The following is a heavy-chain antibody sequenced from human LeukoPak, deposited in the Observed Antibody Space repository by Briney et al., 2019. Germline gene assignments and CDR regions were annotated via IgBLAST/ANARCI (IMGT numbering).Heavy chain of an antibody. J-gene: IGHJ5*02. Sequence: ASVKVSCKASGYTFTDYSMHWVRQAPGQGLEWMGWINPNSGGTNYAQKFQGRVTMTRDTSISTAYMELSRLTSDDTAVYYCARRMTTVSDNWFDPWGQGTLVTVSS. D-gene: IGHD4-17*01. V-gene: IGHV1-2*02. CDR2: INPNSGGT. CDR1: GYTFTDYS. CDR3: ARRMTTVSDNWFDP.